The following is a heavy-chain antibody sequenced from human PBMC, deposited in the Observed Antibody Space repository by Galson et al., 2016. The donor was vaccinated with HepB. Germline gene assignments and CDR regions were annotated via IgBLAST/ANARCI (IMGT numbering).Heavy chain of an antibody. CDR1: GFTFSSDY. V-gene: IGHV3-72*01. CDR2: SRNRANSYTT. J-gene: IGHJ3*01. CDR3: ASYYGDYSSSAFDL. D-gene: IGHD4-17*01. Sequence: SLRLSCAASGFTFSSDYMLWARQAPGKGLEWVGRSRNRANSYTTEYAASGEGRFTIPRDNSRNSLYLQMNNLKSEDTAVYYCASYYGDYSSSAFDLWGQGTMVTVSP.